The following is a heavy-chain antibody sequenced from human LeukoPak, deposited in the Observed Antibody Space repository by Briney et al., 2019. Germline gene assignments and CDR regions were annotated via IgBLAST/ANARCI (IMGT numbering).Heavy chain of an antibody. D-gene: IGHD3-22*01. CDR2: FDPEDGET. CDR1: GYTLTELS. CDR3: ATAPYYYDSSGYYPY. J-gene: IGHJ4*02. V-gene: IGHV1-24*01. Sequence: ASVKVSCKVSGYTLTELSMHWVRQAPGKGLEWMGGFDPEDGETIYAQKFQGRVTMTEDTSTDTAYMELSSLRSEDTAVYYCATAPYYYDSSGYYPYWGQGTLVTVSS.